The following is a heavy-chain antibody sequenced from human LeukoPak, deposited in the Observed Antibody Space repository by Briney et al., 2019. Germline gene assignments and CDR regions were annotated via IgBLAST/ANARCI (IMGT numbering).Heavy chain of an antibody. V-gene: IGHV1-2*02. CDR2: LNPDSAGT. CDR1: GYTFNGYY. Sequence: GASVKVSCKASGYTFNGYYMHWVRQAPGQGLEWMGWLNPDSAGTNYAQKFQGRVTMTRDTSISTAYMELSRLRSDDTAVYYCARDGDVGFDYWGQGTLVTVSS. J-gene: IGHJ4*02. CDR3: ARDGDVGFDY.